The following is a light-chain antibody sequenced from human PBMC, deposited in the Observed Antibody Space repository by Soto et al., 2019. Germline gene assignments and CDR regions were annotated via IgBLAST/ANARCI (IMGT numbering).Light chain of an antibody. CDR3: QQYNNWPPIT. J-gene: IGKJ5*01. Sequence: EVGMTQSPATVSVSTGERATLSCRASQSVSSNLAWYQQKPGQAPRLLIYGASTRATGIPARFSGSGSGTEFTLTISSLQSEDFAVYYCQQYNNWPPITFGQGTRLEIK. CDR1: QSVSSN. V-gene: IGKV3-15*01. CDR2: GAS.